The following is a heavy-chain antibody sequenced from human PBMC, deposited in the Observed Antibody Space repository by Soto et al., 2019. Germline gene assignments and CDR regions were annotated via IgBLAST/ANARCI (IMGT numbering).Heavy chain of an antibody. CDR1: GFTFSSYS. CDR2: ISSSSSYI. Sequence: GGSLRLSCAASGFTFSSYSMNWVRQAPGKGLEWVSSISSSSSYIYYADSVKGRFTISRDNAKNSLYLQMNSLRAEDTAVYYCASVGSEALLWFGGDNYYGMDVWGQGTTVTVSS. J-gene: IGHJ6*02. CDR3: ASVGSEALLWFGGDNYYGMDV. V-gene: IGHV3-21*01. D-gene: IGHD3-10*01.